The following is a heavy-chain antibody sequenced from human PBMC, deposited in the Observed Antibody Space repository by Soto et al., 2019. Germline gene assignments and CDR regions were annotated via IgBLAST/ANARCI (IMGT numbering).Heavy chain of an antibody. CDR2: VFYSGTT. J-gene: IGHJ5*02. D-gene: IGHD1-7*01. Sequence: SETLSLTCAVSGYSINSGSYWGWIRQPPGKGLEWIGSVFYSGTTYYNPSLKSRVTISVDTSKNQFSLKLSSVTAADTAVYYCARTNWNYPYNWFDPWGQGTLVTVS. CDR1: GYSINSGSY. CDR3: ARTNWNYPYNWFDP. V-gene: IGHV4-38-2*01.